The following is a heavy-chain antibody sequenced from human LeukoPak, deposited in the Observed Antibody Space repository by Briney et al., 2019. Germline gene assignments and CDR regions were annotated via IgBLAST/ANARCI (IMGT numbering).Heavy chain of an antibody. J-gene: IGHJ5*02. CDR1: GFTFSGYW. CDR2: ISDGGRTI. V-gene: IGHV3-48*03. CDR3: VRDYSGWSLDP. Sequence: GGSLRLSCAASGFTFSGYWMSWVRQAPGKGLEWVSYISDGGRTIYYADSVKGRFTMSRDNAKNSLFLQMNRLRAEDTAVYYCVRDYSGWSLDPWGQGTLVTVSS. D-gene: IGHD5-12*01.